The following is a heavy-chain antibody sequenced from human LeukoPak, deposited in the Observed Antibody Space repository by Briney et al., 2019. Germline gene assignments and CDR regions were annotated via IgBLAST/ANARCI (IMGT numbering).Heavy chain of an antibody. CDR3: AKEGLYYYDSSGYYALDY. Sequence: GGSLRPSCAASGFIFSSYVMSWVRQAPGKGLEWVSAITGSGDSTYYADSVKGRFTISRDNSKNTLYLQMNSLRAEDTAVYYCAKEGLYYYDSSGYYALDYWGQGTLVTVSS. V-gene: IGHV3-23*01. J-gene: IGHJ4*02. CDR1: GFIFSSYV. D-gene: IGHD3-22*01. CDR2: ITGSGDST.